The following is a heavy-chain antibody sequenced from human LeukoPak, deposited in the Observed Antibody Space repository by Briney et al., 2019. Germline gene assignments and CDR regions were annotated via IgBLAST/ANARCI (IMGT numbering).Heavy chain of an antibody. J-gene: IGHJ4*02. D-gene: IGHD3-10*01. CDR2: IYHSGTT. CDR1: GYSISSGYY. V-gene: IGHV4-38-2*02. CDR3: ARERGYGSGSCFYFDY. Sequence: KPSETLSLTCTVSGYSISSGYYSGWIRQPPGKGLEWIGSIYHSGTTYYNLSLKSRVTISVDTSKNQFSLKLSSVTAADTAVYYCARERGYGSGSCFYFDYWGQETLVTVSS.